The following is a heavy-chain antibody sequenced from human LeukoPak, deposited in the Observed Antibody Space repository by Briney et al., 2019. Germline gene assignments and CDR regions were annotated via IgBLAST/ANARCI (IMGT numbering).Heavy chain of an antibody. J-gene: IGHJ4*02. CDR2: ISYDGSKK. V-gene: IGHV3-30-3*01. D-gene: IGHD2-21*02. Sequence: GGSLRLSCEASGFTFSSYAMHWVRQAPGKGLEWVAVISYDGSKKYYADSVKGRFTISRDNSKNTLYLHMNSLRAEDTALYNCARDRVNQANCGGDCYSAVFDYWGQGTLVTVSS. CDR3: ARDRVNQANCGGDCYSAVFDY. CDR1: GFTFSSYA.